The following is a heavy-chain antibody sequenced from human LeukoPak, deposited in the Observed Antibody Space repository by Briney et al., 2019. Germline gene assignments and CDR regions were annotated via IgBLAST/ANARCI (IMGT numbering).Heavy chain of an antibody. CDR1: GYSFTSYW. CDR3: ARQTAMGRSGDY. CDR2: IDPSDSET. V-gene: IGHV5-51*01. D-gene: IGHD5-18*01. J-gene: IGHJ4*02. Sequence: GESLKISCKASGYSFTSYWIGWVRQMPGKGLEWMGIIDPSDSETRYTPSFQGQDTISVDKSLTTAYLQWNSLKASDTAMYYCARQTAMGRSGDYWGQGTLVTVSS.